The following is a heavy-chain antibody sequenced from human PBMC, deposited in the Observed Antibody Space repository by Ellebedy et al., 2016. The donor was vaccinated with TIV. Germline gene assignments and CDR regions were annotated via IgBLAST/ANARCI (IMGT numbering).Heavy chain of an antibody. CDR3: ARGDGSSGWYFDY. D-gene: IGHD6-19*01. Sequence: GGSLRLXXPAPGFPSSSNWMNWVRQAPGKGLVWVSRISSEGSTTTYADSARGRFTISRDNAKNTLYLQMNSLRAEDTAVYYCARGDGSSGWYFDYWGQGTLVTVSS. CDR1: GFPSSSNW. J-gene: IGHJ4*02. CDR2: ISSEGSTT. V-gene: IGHV3-74*03.